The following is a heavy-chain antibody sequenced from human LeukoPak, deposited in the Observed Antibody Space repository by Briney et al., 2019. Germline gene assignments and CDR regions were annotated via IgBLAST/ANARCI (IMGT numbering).Heavy chain of an antibody. CDR2: INRDGSEK. D-gene: IGHD1-14*01. J-gene: IGHJ4*02. CDR3: ARGGVSYLSQKPGFDY. V-gene: IGHV3-7*01. Sequence: GGSLRLSCAASGFTFSTYWMSWVRQAPGKGLEWVANINRDGSEKYYGDSVKGRFTISRDNAENSLFLQMNSLRAEDTAVYYCARGGVSYLSQKPGFDYWGQGTLVTVSS. CDR1: GFTFSTYW.